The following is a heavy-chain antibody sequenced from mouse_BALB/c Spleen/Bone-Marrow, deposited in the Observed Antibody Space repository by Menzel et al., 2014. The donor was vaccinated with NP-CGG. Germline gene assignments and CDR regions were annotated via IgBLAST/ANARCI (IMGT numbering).Heavy chain of an antibody. CDR1: GYTFTSYW. Sequence: VQLQQSGAELAKPGASVKMSCKASGYTFTSYWMHWVKQRPGQGLEWIGYINPSTGYTEYNQKFKDKATLTADKSSSTAYMQLSGLTSEDSAVYYCARYPYYDYDGFAYWGQGTLVTVSA. CDR2: INPSTGYT. V-gene: IGHV1-7*01. CDR3: ARYPYYDYDGFAY. D-gene: IGHD2-4*01. J-gene: IGHJ3*01.